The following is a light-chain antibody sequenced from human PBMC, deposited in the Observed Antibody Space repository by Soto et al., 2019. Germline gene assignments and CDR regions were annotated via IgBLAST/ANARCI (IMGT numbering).Light chain of an antibody. CDR2: EVS. CDR3: SSYAGSNNV. V-gene: IGLV2-8*01. CDR1: SSYVGGYNY. J-gene: IGLJ1*01. Sequence: QSMLTQPPSASGSPGQSVTISCTGTSSYVGGYNYVSWYQQHPGKAPKLMIYEVSKRPSGVPDRFSGSKSGNTASLTVSGLQAEDEADYYCSSYAGSNNVFGTGTKVTVL.